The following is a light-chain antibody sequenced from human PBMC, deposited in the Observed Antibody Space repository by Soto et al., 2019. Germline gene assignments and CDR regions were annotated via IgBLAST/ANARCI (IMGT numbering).Light chain of an antibody. CDR2: DAS. CDR1: QSVSSY. CDR3: QQLSNWPPSFT. J-gene: IGKJ3*01. V-gene: IGKV3-11*01. Sequence: EIVLTQSPATLSLSPGERATLSCRASQSVSSYLAWYQQKPGQAPRLLIYDASNRATGIPARVSGSGSGTDFTLTISNLEPEDFAVYYCQQLSNWPPSFTFGPGTKVHIK.